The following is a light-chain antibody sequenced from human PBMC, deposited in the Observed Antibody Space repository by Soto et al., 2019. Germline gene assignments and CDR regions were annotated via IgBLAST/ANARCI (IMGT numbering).Light chain of an antibody. CDR3: QQYDNLPPTWT. CDR2: DAS. CDR1: QDIATY. Sequence: DIQMTQSPSSLSASVGNRVTITCQASQDIATYLNWYQQKPGKAPNLLIYDASKLEIGVPSRFSGGGPGTHSTSTISNLQPEDIATYYCQQYDNLPPTWTFGQGTNVEIE. V-gene: IGKV1-33*01. J-gene: IGKJ1*01.